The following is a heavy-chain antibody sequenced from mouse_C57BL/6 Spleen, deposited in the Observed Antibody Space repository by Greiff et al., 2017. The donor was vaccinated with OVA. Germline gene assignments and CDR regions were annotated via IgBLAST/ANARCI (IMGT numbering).Heavy chain of an antibody. J-gene: IGHJ2*01. CDR3: ASVDDYFYYFDY. D-gene: IGHD2-4*01. CDR1: GFTFTTYC. V-gene: IGHV1-53*01. Sequence: VQLQQPGPELVKPGASVKLSCTASGFTFTTYCMHWVKQRPGQGLEWIGNINPSNGGTKYNEKFKSKATLTVDKSSSTAYLQLSSLTSEDSAVYYCASVDDYFYYFDYWGQGTTLTVSS. CDR2: INPSNGGT.